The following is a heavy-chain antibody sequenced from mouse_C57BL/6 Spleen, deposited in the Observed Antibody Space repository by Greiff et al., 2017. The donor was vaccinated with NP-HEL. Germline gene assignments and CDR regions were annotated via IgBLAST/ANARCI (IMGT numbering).Heavy chain of an antibody. V-gene: IGHV14-1*01. D-gene: IGHD2-4*01. CDR2: IDPEDGDT. Sequence: VQLQQSGAELVRPGASVKLSCTASGFNIKDYYMHWVKQRPEQGLEWIGRIDPEDGDTEYAPKFQGKATMTADTSSNTAYLQLSSLTSEDTAVYYCTTSDYDYYAMDYWGQGTSVTVSS. CDR3: TTSDYDYYAMDY. CDR1: GFNIKDYY. J-gene: IGHJ4*01.